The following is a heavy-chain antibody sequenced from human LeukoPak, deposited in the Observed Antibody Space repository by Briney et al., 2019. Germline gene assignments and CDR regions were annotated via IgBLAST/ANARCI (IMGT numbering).Heavy chain of an antibody. V-gene: IGHV3-64*01. D-gene: IGHD6-19*01. CDR2: ITTDGTTT. CDR1: GFTFKTYA. J-gene: IGHJ3*02. CDR3: ARDAITSGWFDAYDM. Sequence: GGSLRLSCTASGFTFKTYAMHWVRQAPGRGLEYVSSITTDGTTTYHANSVKGRFTISRDNYKNTLYLQMGSLRVEDMALYYCARDAITSGWFDAYDMWGQGTMVTVSS.